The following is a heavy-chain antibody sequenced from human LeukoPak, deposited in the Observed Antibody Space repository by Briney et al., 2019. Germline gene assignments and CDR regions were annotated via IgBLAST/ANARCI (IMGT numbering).Heavy chain of an antibody. CDR3: ARGLYYYDSGGYGY. V-gene: IGHV4-4*02. Sequence: PSETLSLTCAVSGGSISSSNWWSWVRQPPGKGLEWIGEIYHSGSTNYNPSLKSRVTISVDKSKNQFSLKLSSVTAADTAVYYCARGLYYYDSGGYGYWGQGTLVTVSS. D-gene: IGHD3-22*01. CDR2: IYHSGST. J-gene: IGHJ4*02. CDR1: GGSISSSNW.